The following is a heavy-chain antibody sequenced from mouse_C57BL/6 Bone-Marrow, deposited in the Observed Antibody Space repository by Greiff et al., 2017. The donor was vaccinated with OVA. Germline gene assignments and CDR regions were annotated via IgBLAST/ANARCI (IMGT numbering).Heavy chain of an antibody. D-gene: IGHD1-1*01. J-gene: IGHJ4*01. V-gene: IGHV14-4*01. CDR3: TTKDYYGSSYYAMDY. CDR2: IDPENGDT. Sequence: EVMLVESGAELVRPGASVKLSCTASGFNIKDDYMHWVKQRPEQGLEWIGWIDPENGDTEYASQFQGQATITADTSSNTAYLQLSSLTSEDTAVYYCTTKDYYGSSYYAMDYWGQGTSVTVSS. CDR1: GFNIKDDY.